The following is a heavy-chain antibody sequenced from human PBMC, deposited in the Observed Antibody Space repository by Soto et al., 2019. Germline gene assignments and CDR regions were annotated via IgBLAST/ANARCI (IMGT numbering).Heavy chain of an antibody. CDR3: ARVAIFGVVKMYYFDY. J-gene: IGHJ4*02. Sequence: QVQLVQSGAEVKKPGASVKVSCKASGYTFTSYAMHWVRQAPGQRLEWMGWINDGNGNTKYSQKFQGRVTITRDTSASTAYMELSSLRSEDTAVYYCARVAIFGVVKMYYFDYWGQGTLVTVSS. CDR1: GYTFTSYA. D-gene: IGHD3-3*01. CDR2: INDGNGNT. V-gene: IGHV1-3*01.